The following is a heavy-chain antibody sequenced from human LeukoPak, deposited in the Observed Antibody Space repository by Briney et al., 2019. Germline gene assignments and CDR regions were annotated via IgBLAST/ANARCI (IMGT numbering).Heavy chain of an antibody. D-gene: IGHD5-18*01. J-gene: IGHJ4*02. Sequence: GGSLRLSCAASGFTFSSYWMHWVRQAPGKGLGWVSRINSDGSSTSYADSVKGRFTISRDNAKNTLYLQMNSLRAEDTAVYYCARSGGYSYGSLSYYGYWGQGTLVTVSS. CDR3: ARSGGYSYGSLSYYGY. CDR1: GFTFSSYW. CDR2: INSDGSST. V-gene: IGHV3-74*01.